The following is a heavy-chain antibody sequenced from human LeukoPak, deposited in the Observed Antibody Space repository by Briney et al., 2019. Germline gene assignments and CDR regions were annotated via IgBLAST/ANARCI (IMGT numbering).Heavy chain of an antibody. CDR3: AKLSLGDFDYFDY. Sequence: GGSLRLSCAASGFTFSTYSMNWVRQAPGKGLEWVSSISVAGATTDYADSVKGRFTISRDNSKSTVYLQMNGLRVEDTALYYCAKLSLGDFDYFDYWGQGTLVTVSS. J-gene: IGHJ4*02. CDR1: GFTFSTYS. V-gene: IGHV3-23*01. CDR2: ISVAGATT. D-gene: IGHD2-21*02.